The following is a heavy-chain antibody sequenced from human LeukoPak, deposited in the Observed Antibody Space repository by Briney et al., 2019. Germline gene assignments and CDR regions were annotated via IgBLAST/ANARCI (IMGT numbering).Heavy chain of an antibody. J-gene: IGHJ4*02. CDR1: GFTFSNYA. V-gene: IGHV3-23*01. CDR3: AGDASYYGSGNYF. Sequence: PGGSLRLSCAASGFTFSNYAMSWVSQAPGKGLEWVSTISGSGGSTYYADSVKGRFTISRDNSKNTLYLRTNSLRAEDTAVYYCAGDASYYGSGNYFWGQGTLVTVSS. CDR2: ISGSGGST. D-gene: IGHD3-10*01.